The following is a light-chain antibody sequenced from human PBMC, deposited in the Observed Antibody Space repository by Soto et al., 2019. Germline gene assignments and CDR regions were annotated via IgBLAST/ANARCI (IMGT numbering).Light chain of an antibody. CDR2: EVS. CDR3: SSSTSSSTPV. V-gene: IGLV2-14*01. J-gene: IGLJ3*02. CDR1: SSDVGGYNY. Sequence: QSVLTQPASVSGSPGQSITISCTGTSSDVGGYNYVSWYQQHPGKAPKLIIFEVSDRPSGVSNRFSGSKSGNTASLTISGLQAEDEADYFCSSSTSSSTPVFGGGTKVTVL.